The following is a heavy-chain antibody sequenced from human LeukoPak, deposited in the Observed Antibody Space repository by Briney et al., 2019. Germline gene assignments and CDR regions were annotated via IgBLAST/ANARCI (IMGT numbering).Heavy chain of an antibody. V-gene: IGHV3-66*01. CDR3: ARGNSGSYYNHFDY. CDR2: IYSGGST. D-gene: IGHD3-10*01. Sequence: GGSLRLSCAASGFTVSSNYMSWVRQAPGKGLEWVSVIYSGGSTYYADSVKGRFTISRDNSKNTLYLQMNSLRAEDTAVYYCARGNSGSYYNHFDYWGQGTLVTVSS. J-gene: IGHJ4*02. CDR1: GFTVSSNY.